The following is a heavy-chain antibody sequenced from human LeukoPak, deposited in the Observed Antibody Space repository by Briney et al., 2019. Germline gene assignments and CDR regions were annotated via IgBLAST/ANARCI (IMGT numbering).Heavy chain of an antibody. CDR2: ISGSGGST. V-gene: IGHV3-23*01. CDR3: AKGVLWFGERQSGFDY. Sequence: PGGTLRLSCAASGFTFSSYGMSWVRQAPGKGLEWVSAISGSGGSTYYADSVKGRFTISRDNFKNTLYLQMNSLRAEDTAVYYCAKGVLWFGERQSGFDYWGQGTLVTVSS. J-gene: IGHJ4*02. CDR1: GFTFSSYG. D-gene: IGHD3-10*01.